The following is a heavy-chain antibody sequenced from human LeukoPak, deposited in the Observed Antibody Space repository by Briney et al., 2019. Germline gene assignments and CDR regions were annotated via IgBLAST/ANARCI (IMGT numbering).Heavy chain of an antibody. V-gene: IGHV1-69*13. CDR1: GGTFSSYA. CDR2: IIPIFGTA. Sequence: SVKVSCKASGGTFSSYAISWVRQAPGQGLEWMGGIIPIFGTANYAQKFQGRVTITADESTSTAYMELSSLRSEDTAVYYCGVDIPYGSGSYRTDYYYYYMDVWGKGTTVTVSS. J-gene: IGHJ6*03. CDR3: GVDIPYGSGSYRTDYYYYYMDV. D-gene: IGHD3-10*01.